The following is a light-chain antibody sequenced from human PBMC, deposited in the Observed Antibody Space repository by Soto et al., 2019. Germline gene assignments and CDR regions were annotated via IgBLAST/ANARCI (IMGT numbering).Light chain of an antibody. CDR1: SSNIGAGYD. Sequence: QSVLTQPPSVSGAPGQRVTISCTGSSSNIGAGYDVHWYQQLPGTAPKLLIYGNSNRPSGVPDRFSGSKSGTSASLAITGLQAEDEADYYCQSYDSSLSGHNYVFGTGTKLTGL. CDR3: QSYDSSLSGHNYV. CDR2: GNS. J-gene: IGLJ1*01. V-gene: IGLV1-40*01.